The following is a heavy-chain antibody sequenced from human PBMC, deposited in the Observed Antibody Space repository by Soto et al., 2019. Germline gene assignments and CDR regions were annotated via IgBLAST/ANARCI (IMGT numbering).Heavy chain of an antibody. V-gene: IGHV3-9*01. J-gene: IGHJ1*01. D-gene: IGHD6-13*01. CDR3: VKDESINWYSGHFRH. Sequence: EVQLVESGGGLVQPGRSLRLSCAASGFTFDDYAMHWVRQVPGKGLEWVSGINRNSGSIGYGDSVKGRFAISRDNAKNCLHLQMNSLSAEDTAFYYCVKDESINWYSGHFRHWGQGTLVTVSS. CDR1: GFTFDDYA. CDR2: INRNSGSI.